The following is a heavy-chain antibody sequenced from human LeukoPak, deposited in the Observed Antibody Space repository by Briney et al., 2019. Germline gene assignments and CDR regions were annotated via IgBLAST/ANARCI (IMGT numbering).Heavy chain of an antibody. V-gene: IGHV1-46*01. CDR1: GYTFSSYY. CDR3: ARGCRVVPGVHNMGMTSYYNGMDV. D-gene: IGHD2-2*01. J-gene: IGHJ6*02. Sequence: ASVKVSCKPSGYTFSSYYIHWVRQAPGQGLEWMGIINPSGGDTSYAQKFQGRVTTTRDPSTSTVYMEVVSLRPEDTAVYYCARGCRVVPGVHNMGMTSYYNGMDVWGQGTTVTVSS. CDR2: INPSGGDT.